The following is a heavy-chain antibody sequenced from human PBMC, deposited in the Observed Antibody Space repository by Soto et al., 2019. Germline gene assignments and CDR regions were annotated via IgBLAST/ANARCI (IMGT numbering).Heavy chain of an antibody. Sequence: ASVKVSCKASGFTFTSSSLQWVRQARGQRLEWIGWIVAGSGNTNYAQKFQERVTITRDASTSTAYMELSSLRSDDTAVYYCAARSMTLGYYAGLDVWGQGTTVTVSS. CDR1: GFTFTSSS. CDR3: AARSMTLGYYAGLDV. J-gene: IGHJ6*02. V-gene: IGHV1-58*01. D-gene: IGHD6-6*01. CDR2: IVAGSGNT.